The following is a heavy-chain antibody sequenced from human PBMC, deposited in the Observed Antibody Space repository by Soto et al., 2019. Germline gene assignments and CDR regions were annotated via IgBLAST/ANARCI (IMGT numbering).Heavy chain of an antibody. D-gene: IGHD4-17*01. CDR2: IYYSGST. CDR3: ARDPGRDYGGNSAASDI. Sequence: PSETLSLTCTVSGGSISSGDYYWSWIRQPPGKGLEWIGYIYYSGSTYYNPSLKSRVTISVDTSKNQFSLKLSSVTAADTAVYYCARDPGRDYGGNSAASDIWGQGTMVTVSS. J-gene: IGHJ3*02. V-gene: IGHV4-30-4*01. CDR1: GGSISSGDYY.